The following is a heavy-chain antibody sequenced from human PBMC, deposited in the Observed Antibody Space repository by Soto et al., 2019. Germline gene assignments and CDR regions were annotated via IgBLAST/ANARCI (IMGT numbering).Heavy chain of an antibody. V-gene: IGHV3-74*01. D-gene: IGHD3-9*01. CDR1: GFPFDGHW. J-gene: IGHJ5*02. Sequence: TGGSLRLSCAASGFPFDGHWMHWVRQAPGKGLVWVSRINRDGSTTSHAESVKGRFTISRDNARNTPFLQMNSLTVEDTAVYYCTREAMTGNWFDPWGQGTLVTVS. CDR3: TREAMTGNWFDP. CDR2: INRDGSTT.